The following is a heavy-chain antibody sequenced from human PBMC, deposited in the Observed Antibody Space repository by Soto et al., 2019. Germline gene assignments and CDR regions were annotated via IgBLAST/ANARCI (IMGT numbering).Heavy chain of an antibody. CDR2: IYHTGST. CDR1: GGSVNSDNYY. D-gene: IGHD6-6*01. CDR3: AREFSNSPEAFDS. J-gene: IGHJ4*02. Sequence: SETLSLTCTVSGGSVNSDNYYWSWIRQPPGRGLDRIGYIYHTGSTNYNPSLNSRVTISVDTSRNQFSLKLNSVTAADTAVYYCAREFSNSPEAFDSWGQGTLVTVSS. V-gene: IGHV4-61*01.